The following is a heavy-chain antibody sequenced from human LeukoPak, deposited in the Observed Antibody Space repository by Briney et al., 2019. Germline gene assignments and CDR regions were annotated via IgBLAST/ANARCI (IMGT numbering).Heavy chain of an antibody. D-gene: IGHD3-10*01. J-gene: IGHJ4*02. Sequence: ASVKVSCKASGYTFTSYDINWVRQATGQGLAWMGWMNPNSGNTGYAQKFQGRVTMTRNTSISTAYMELSSLRSEDTAVYYCARGLRVLLWFGELPRGSYYFDYWGQGTLVTVSS. CDR3: ARGLRVLLWFGELPRGSYYFDY. CDR2: MNPNSGNT. CDR1: GYTFTSYD. V-gene: IGHV1-8*01.